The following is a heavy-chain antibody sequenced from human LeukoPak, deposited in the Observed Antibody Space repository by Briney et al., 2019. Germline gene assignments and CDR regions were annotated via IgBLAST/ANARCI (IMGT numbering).Heavy chain of an antibody. Sequence: GESLKISCRASGYSFSNYWVGWVRQMPGKAMEYMGIIFPGDPNIRYNPSFQGQATMSVDRSTNTAYLQWSSLKASDSAMYYCARDHYCYSTSCYFDYWGQGTLVTVSS. J-gene: IGHJ4*02. V-gene: IGHV5-51*01. CDR1: GYSFSNYW. D-gene: IGHD2-2*01. CDR2: IFPGDPNI. CDR3: ARDHYCYSTSCYFDY.